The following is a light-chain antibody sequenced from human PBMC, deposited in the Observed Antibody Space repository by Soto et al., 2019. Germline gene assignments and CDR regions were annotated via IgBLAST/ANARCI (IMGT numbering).Light chain of an antibody. CDR2: DVF. CDR3: QQLETYPLT. Sequence: AIQVTQSPSSLSASVGDTVTITCRASQGISSAFAWYQQKPGKVPSLLIYDVFNLQSGVTSRFSGSGSGTDFTLTISRLQPEDFATYHCQQLETYPLTFGQGTRLEVK. V-gene: IGKV1-13*02. J-gene: IGKJ5*01. CDR1: QGISSA.